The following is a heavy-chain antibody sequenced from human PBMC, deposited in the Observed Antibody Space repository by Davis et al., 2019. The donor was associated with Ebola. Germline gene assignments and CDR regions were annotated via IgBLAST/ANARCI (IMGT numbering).Heavy chain of an antibody. Sequence: GESLKISCTASGFTFGNYAMSWFRQAPGKGLEWVSFIRGRFYGGTTEYAASVKGRFTISRDDSKSIAYLQMNSLKTEDTAVYYCTRGVIGYGDSRGTGFDPWGQGTLVTVSS. CDR2: IRGRFYGGTT. CDR1: GFTFGNYA. CDR3: TRGVIGYGDSRGTGFDP. V-gene: IGHV3-49*03. D-gene: IGHD1-1*01. J-gene: IGHJ5*02.